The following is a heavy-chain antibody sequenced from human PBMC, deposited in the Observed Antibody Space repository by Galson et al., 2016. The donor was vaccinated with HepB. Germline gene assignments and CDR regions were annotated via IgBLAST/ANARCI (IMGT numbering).Heavy chain of an antibody. V-gene: IGHV3-15*01. CDR2: IKSKTDGGTP. Sequence: SLRLSCAASGFTFNNAWMSWVRQAPGKGLEWVGRIKSKTDGGTPDYAAPVKGRFTISRDDSKTTLYLQMNSLKTEDTAVYSCTTDSPDYGDSDTWGQGTLVTVSS. J-gene: IGHJ5*02. CDR3: TTDSPDYGDSDT. CDR1: GFTFNNAW. D-gene: IGHD4-17*01.